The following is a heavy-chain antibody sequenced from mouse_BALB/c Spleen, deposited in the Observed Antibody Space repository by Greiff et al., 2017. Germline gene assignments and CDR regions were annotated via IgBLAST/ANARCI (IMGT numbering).Heavy chain of an antibody. D-gene: IGHD1-1*01. Sequence: EVQGVESGGGLVKPGGSLKLSCAASGFTFSSYAMSWVRQTPEKRLEWVASISSGGSTYYPDSVKDRFTISRDNARNILYLQMSSLRSEDTAMYYCARVLPDYYAMDYWGQGTSVTVSS. CDR2: ISSGGST. CDR1: GFTFSSYA. CDR3: ARVLPDYYAMDY. J-gene: IGHJ4*01. V-gene: IGHV5-6-5*01.